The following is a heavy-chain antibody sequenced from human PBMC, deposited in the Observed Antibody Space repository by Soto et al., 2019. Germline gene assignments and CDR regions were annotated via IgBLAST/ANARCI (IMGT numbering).Heavy chain of an antibody. CDR2: ISTYNGDT. Sequence: AASVKVSGKASGYTFTRSGISWVRQAPGQGLEWMGWISTYNGDTNYAQTFQGRVTMTTDTSTSTVHMEVRSLRSDDTAVYYCAREGVAPYYYYGMDVWGQGTPVTVSS. CDR1: GYTFTRSG. V-gene: IGHV1-18*01. J-gene: IGHJ6*02. D-gene: IGHD5-12*01. CDR3: AREGVAPYYYYGMDV.